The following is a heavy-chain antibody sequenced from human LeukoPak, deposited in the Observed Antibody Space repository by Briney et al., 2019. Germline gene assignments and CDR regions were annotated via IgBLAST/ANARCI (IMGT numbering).Heavy chain of an antibody. Sequence: PGGSLRLSCAASGFTFDDYGMSWVRQAPGPGLEWVSGINWNGGSTGYADSVKGRFTISRDNAKNSLYLQMNSLRAEDTALYYCARGRGDIVATFLDYWGQGTLVTVSS. CDR1: GFTFDDYG. J-gene: IGHJ4*02. D-gene: IGHD5-12*01. CDR3: ARGRGDIVATFLDY. V-gene: IGHV3-20*04. CDR2: INWNGGST.